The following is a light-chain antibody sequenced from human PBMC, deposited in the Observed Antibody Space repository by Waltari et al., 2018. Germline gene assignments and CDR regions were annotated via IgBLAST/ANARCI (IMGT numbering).Light chain of an antibody. J-gene: IGLJ3*02. CDR3: CSYAGSHSWV. CDR2: EVS. V-gene: IGLV2-11*01. CDR1: SSDVGGYDY. Sequence: QSALTQPRSVSGSPGQSVTLSCTGTSSDVGGYDYVSWYKQRPGKAPKVMVYEVSMRPSGVTDRFSGSKSGNTASLTISGLQAEDEAEYYCCSYAGSHSWVFGGGTRLTVL.